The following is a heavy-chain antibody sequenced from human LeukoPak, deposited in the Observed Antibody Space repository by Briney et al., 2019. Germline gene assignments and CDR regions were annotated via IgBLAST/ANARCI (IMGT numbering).Heavy chain of an antibody. J-gene: IGHJ4*02. D-gene: IGHD3-10*01. CDR3: ARVTVGIRGIHFDS. V-gene: IGHV4-39*02. CDR1: GYSISSSSYY. CDR2: IYYSGST. Sequence: SETLSLTCTVSGYSISSSSYYCGWIRQPPGKGLEWIGSIYYSGSTYYNPSLRSRVTISVDTTKNHFSLKLSSVTAADTAVYYCARVTVGIRGIHFDSWGQGTLVTVSS.